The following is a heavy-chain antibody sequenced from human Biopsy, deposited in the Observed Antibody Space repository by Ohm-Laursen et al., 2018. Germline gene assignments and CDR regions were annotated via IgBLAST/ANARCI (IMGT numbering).Heavy chain of an antibody. CDR3: ARGRSDYPPTF. D-gene: IGHD4-17*01. CDR1: SASITNYY. Sequence: SETLSLTCTVSSASITNYYWSWIRQPPGKGLEWIGFKSHTGTAVLNPSLKSRVSMSVDTSKNQFSLNLNSVTAADTAMYFCARGRSDYPPTFWGPGTLVTVSS. CDR2: KSHTGTA. J-gene: IGHJ4*02. V-gene: IGHV4-59*12.